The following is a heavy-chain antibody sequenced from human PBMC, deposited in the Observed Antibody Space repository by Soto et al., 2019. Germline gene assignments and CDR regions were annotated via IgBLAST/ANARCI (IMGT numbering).Heavy chain of an antibody. J-gene: IGHJ4*02. CDR1: GFSLSDFAVG. Sequence: HITLKESGPTLVKPTQTLALTCTLSGFSLSDFAVGVAWVRRPPGKALEWLALIYSDGNKYYSPSLKTRLTISTDTSKDHVVLTMTNMDPLYTATYFCVHTAGWLHRYWGQGTQVTVSS. V-gene: IGHV2-5*02. D-gene: IGHD5-12*01. CDR2: IYSDGNK. CDR3: VHTAGWLHRY.